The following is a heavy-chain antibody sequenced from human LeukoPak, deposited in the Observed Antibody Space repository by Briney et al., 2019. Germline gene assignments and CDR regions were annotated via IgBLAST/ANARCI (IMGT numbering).Heavy chain of an antibody. CDR2: IRDNSSYI. J-gene: IGHJ4*02. CDR1: GFTFSTYS. Sequence: GGSLRLSCAASGFTFSTYSMNWVRQAPGKGLEWISSIRDNSSYIYYADSVKGRFTLSRDNAKNSLYLQMSSLRAEDTAVYYCAREGTAYCGGDCYLDYWGQGTLVTVSS. D-gene: IGHD2-21*01. CDR3: AREGTAYCGGDCYLDY. V-gene: IGHV3-21*01.